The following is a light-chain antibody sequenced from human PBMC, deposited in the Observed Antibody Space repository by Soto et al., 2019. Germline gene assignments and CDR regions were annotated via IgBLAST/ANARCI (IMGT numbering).Light chain of an antibody. V-gene: IGLV1-44*01. CDR1: RSNIGNNA. CDR2: NNN. CDR3: ATWDDSLNARGV. J-gene: IGLJ3*02. Sequence: QSVLTQTPSASGTPGQTFTISCSGSRSNIGNNAVSWYQQFPGTAPKLLIYNNNQRPSGVPDRFSGSKSGTSASLAISGLQSEDEADYYCATWDDSLNARGVFGGGTKLTVL.